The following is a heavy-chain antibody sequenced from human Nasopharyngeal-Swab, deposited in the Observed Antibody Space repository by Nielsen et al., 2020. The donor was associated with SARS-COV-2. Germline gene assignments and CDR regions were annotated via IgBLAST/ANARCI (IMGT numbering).Heavy chain of an antibody. J-gene: IGHJ4*02. V-gene: IGHV3-30*03. D-gene: IGHD5-24*01. CDR3: ARDRGDGYNLCYFDY. CDR1: GFTFSSYG. Sequence: GGSLRLSCAASGFTFSSYGMHWVRQAPGKGLEWVAVISYDGSNKYYADSVKGRFTISRDNSKNTLYLQMNSLRAEDTAVYYCARDRGDGYNLCYFDYWGQGTLVTVSS. CDR2: ISYDGSNK.